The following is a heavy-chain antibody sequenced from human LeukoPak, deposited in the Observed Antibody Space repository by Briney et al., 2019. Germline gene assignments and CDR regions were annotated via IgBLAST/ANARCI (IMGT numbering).Heavy chain of an antibody. V-gene: IGHV3-33*01. J-gene: IGHJ4*02. CDR2: IWYDGSIK. CDR1: GFTFSSFG. CDR3: GRGLRGPQLMSSFGY. D-gene: IGHD6-13*01. Sequence: GGSLRLSCTASGFTFSSFGMHWVRQTPGTGLEWVAVIWYDGSIKYYAESVKGRFTISRDNANNTVYLQMSSLRVHHTAVYFCGRGLRGPQLMSSFGYRGQGTLVTVSS.